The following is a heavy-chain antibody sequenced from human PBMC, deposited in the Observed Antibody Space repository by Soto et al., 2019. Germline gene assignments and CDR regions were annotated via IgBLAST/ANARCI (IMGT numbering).Heavy chain of an antibody. Sequence: SETLSLTCAVYGGSFSGYYWSWIRQPPGKGLEWIGEINHSGSTNYNPPLKSRVTISVDTSKNQFSLKLSSVTAADTAVYYCAGATYDFWSGYSYMGVWGKGTTVTVSS. D-gene: IGHD3-3*01. CDR3: AGATYDFWSGYSYMGV. CDR2: INHSGST. CDR1: GGSFSGYY. J-gene: IGHJ6*03. V-gene: IGHV4-34*01.